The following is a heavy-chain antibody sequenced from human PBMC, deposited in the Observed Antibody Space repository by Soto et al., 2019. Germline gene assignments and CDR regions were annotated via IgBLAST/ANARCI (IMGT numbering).Heavy chain of an antibody. CDR3: ARGVAGTMPNYYYYYGMDV. D-gene: IGHD6-19*01. Sequence: EVQLVESGGGLVQPGGSLRLSCAASGFTFSSYWMSWVRQAPGKGLEWVANIKQDGSEKYYVDSVKGRFTISKDNAKNSLYLQMNSLRAEDTAVYYCARGVAGTMPNYYYYYGMDVWGQGTTVTVSS. J-gene: IGHJ6*02. CDR2: IKQDGSEK. CDR1: GFTFSSYW. V-gene: IGHV3-7*01.